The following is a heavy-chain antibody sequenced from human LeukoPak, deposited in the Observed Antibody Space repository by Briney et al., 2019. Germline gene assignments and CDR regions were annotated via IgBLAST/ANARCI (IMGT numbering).Heavy chain of an antibody. CDR1: GFTFSSYA. CDR3: ARDPNGNYVGAFDFQR. J-gene: IGHJ1*01. Sequence: GGSLRLSCAASGFTFSSYALTWARQAPGRGLEWVSSISGAGTYYADSVKGRFSISRDNYKNTLYLQMSSLRAEDTAVYYCARDPNGNYVGAFDFQRWGQGTLVTVSS. D-gene: IGHD4-17*01. CDR2: ISGAGT. V-gene: IGHV3-23*01.